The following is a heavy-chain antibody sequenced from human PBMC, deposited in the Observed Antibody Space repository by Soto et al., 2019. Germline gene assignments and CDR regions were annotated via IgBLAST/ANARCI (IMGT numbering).Heavy chain of an antibody. J-gene: IGHJ4*02. CDR2: INLDGSST. CDR3: ARGWGFTEY. D-gene: IGHD7-27*01. CDR1: GFSLSHYW. Sequence: EVQLVESGGGLIQPGGALRLTCTASGFSLSHYWMHWIRQAPGKGLVWVSRINLDGSSTDYAPSVKGRFTISRDNAKNTLYLQMNSLAADDTAVYYCARGWGFTEYWGRGTLVTVSS. V-gene: IGHV3-74*01.